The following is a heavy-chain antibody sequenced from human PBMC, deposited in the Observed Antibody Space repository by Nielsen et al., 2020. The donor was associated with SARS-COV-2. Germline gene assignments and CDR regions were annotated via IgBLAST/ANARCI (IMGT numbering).Heavy chain of an antibody. V-gene: IGHV5-10-1*01. CDR2: IAPSDSYT. CDR3: ARHTYYYGSGLNWFDP. CDR1: GYSFTSYW. Sequence: GESLKISCKGSGYSFTSYWISWVRQMPGKGLEWMGRIAPSDSYTNYSPSFQGHVTISADKSISTAYLQWSSLKASDTAMYYCARHTYYYGSGLNWFDPWGQGTLVTVSS. D-gene: IGHD3-10*01. J-gene: IGHJ5*02.